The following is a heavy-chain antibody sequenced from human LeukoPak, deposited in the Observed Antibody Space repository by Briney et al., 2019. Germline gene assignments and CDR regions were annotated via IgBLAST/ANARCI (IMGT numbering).Heavy chain of an antibody. CDR2: ILAILGKT. CDR3: ATANAELTIIVGKQFDI. V-gene: IGHV1-69*04. D-gene: IGHD3-22*01. CDR1: GGTFSSYA. J-gene: IGHJ4*02. Sequence: GASVKLSCKASGGTFSSYAISWVRQAPGQGLEWEGTILAILGKTNYAQKLQGRVTMTADKSTSTAYMELSSLRSEDTAVYYCATANAELTIIVGKQFDIWGQGTMVTVSS.